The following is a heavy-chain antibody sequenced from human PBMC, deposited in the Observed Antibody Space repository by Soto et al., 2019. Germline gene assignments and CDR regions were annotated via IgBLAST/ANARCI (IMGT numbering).Heavy chain of an antibody. D-gene: IGHD5-12*01. V-gene: IGHV3-66*01. J-gene: IGHJ6*03. CDR2: IYCGGST. Sequence: SGFTVSSNCMSWVRQGPGKGLEWVSVIYCGGSTYYADSVKGRFTISRDNSKNTLYLQMNSLRSEDTAVYYCARDRGYSGYEVYYYYMDVWGKGTTVTVSS. CDR3: ARDRGYSGYEVYYYYMDV. CDR1: GFTVSSNC.